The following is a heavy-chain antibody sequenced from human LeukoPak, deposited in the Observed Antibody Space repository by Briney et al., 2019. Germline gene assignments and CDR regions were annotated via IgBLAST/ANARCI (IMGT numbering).Heavy chain of an antibody. Sequence: SETLSLTCTVSGGSISSGGYYWRWIRQPPGKGLEWFGSIYYSGSSYYDPSLKSRVTISVNTYNNQFPLKLSLVTAAHAAVYYSARGAGHYDILTGYYKPSGYFQHWGQGTLVTVSS. D-gene: IGHD3-9*01. CDR3: ARGAGHYDILTGYYKPSGYFQH. J-gene: IGHJ1*01. CDR2: IYYSGSS. CDR1: GGSISSGGYY. V-gene: IGHV4-31*03.